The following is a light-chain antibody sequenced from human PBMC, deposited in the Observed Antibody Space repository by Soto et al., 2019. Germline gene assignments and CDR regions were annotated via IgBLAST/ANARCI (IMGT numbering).Light chain of an antibody. CDR2: GAS. Sequence: ETAMTQSPVTLSLSPGERATLSCRASQTVGDNVAWYRQKPGQPPSLLIYGASTRAPVVPARFSGSGSGTDFILTISSLQSEDFGFYYCQQYNNWPLGTFGQGTRVEI. CDR1: QTVGDN. CDR3: QQYNNWPLGT. V-gene: IGKV3-15*01. J-gene: IGKJ1*01.